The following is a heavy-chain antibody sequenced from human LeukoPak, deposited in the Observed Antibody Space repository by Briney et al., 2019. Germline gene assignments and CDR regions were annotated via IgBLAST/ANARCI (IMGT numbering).Heavy chain of an antibody. Sequence: SETLSLTCTVSGVTISRYYWSWIRQSPGKGLEWIGYIYSSGSTNSNPSLKSRVTISVYTSRNQFSLNLRSVTAADTAVYYCARHESAVGALFYWGQGTLVTVSS. CDR2: IYSSGST. V-gene: IGHV4-59*08. D-gene: IGHD1-26*01. CDR3: ARHESAVGALFY. CDR1: GVTISRYY. J-gene: IGHJ4*02.